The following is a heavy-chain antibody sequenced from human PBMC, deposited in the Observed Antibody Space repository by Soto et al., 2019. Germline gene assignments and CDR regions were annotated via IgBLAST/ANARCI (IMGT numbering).Heavy chain of an antibody. CDR1: GYSFTSYW. D-gene: IGHD2-15*01. CDR2: IYPGDSDT. CDR3: ARLPLSYRSGGSCKPPHFHYYYGMDV. J-gene: IGHJ6*02. Sequence: PVESLKISCNGSGYSFTSYWIGWVRQMPGKGLEWMGIIYPGDSDTRYSPSFQGQVTISADKSISTAYLQWSSLKASDTAMYYCARLPLSYRSGGSCKPPHFHYYYGMDVWGQGTTVIVSS. V-gene: IGHV5-51*03.